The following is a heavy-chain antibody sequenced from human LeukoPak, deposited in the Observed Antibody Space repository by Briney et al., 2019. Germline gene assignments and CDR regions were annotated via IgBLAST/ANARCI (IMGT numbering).Heavy chain of an antibody. Sequence: SETLSLTCAVSGGSISSGGYSWSWIRQPPGKGLEWIGYIYHSGSTYYNPSLESRVTISVDRSKNQFSLKLSSVTAADTAVYYCASVWFGEFFYWGQGTLVTVSS. V-gene: IGHV4-30-2*01. D-gene: IGHD3-10*01. CDR2: IYHSGST. CDR3: ASVWFGEFFY. J-gene: IGHJ4*02. CDR1: GGSISSGGYS.